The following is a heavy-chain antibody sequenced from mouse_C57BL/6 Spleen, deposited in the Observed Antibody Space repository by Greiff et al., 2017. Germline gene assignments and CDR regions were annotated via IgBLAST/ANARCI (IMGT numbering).Heavy chain of an antibody. V-gene: IGHV3-6*01. Sequence: EVQLVESGPGLVKPSQSLSLTCSVTGYSITSGYYWNWIRQFPGNKLEWMGYISYDGSNNYNPSLKNRISITRDTSKNQFFLKLNSVTTEDTATYYCARASNWAFAYWGQGTLVTVSA. CDR1: GYSITSGYY. CDR2: ISYDGSN. CDR3: ARASNWAFAY. D-gene: IGHD4-1*01. J-gene: IGHJ3*01.